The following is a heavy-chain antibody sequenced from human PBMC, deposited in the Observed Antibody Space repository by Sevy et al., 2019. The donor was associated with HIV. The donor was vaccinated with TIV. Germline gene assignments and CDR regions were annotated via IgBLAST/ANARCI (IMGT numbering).Heavy chain of an antibody. CDR3: ARRIAAAGTGYYYYMDV. D-gene: IGHD6-13*01. Sequence: ASVKVSCKASGYTFTSYGISWVRQAPGQGLEWMGWISAYNGNTNYAQKLQGRVTMTTDTSTSTAYMELRSLRSDDTAVYYCARRIAAAGTGYYYYMDVWGKGTTVIVSS. V-gene: IGHV1-18*01. J-gene: IGHJ6*03. CDR2: ISAYNGNT. CDR1: GYTFTSYG.